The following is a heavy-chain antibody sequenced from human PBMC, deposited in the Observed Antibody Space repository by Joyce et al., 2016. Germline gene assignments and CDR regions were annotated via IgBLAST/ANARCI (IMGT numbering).Heavy chain of an antibody. CDR3: ARDGPACCVGDCYGPNAFDI. D-gene: IGHD2-21*02. CDR2: FIPISGTV. Sequence: VQLVQSGDEVKKPGSSVKVSCKASGGTFSSYVINWVRQATGQGLEWMAGFIPISGTVNYVHKFQGRVTITADESTSTAYMELRSLTSKDTAVYYCARDGPACCVGDCYGPNAFDIWGQGTMVTVS. V-gene: IGHV1-69*01. J-gene: IGHJ3*02. CDR1: GGTFSSYV.